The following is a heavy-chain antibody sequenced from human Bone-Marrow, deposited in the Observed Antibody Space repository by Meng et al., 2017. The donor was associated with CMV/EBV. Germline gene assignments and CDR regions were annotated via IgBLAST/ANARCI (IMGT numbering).Heavy chain of an antibody. CDR2: ISGDGVNK. J-gene: IGHJ4*02. V-gene: IGHV3-23*01. CDR3: AKPLPAAPYYFDS. CDR1: GVTFRNYA. Sequence: GESLKIPCEVAGVTFRNYAMSWVRQAPGKGLEWLSSISGDGVNKYEAASVKGRFTVSRDNSKNTLYLQMNSLRAEDTALYYCAKPLPAAPYYFDSCGQGTRATVPS. D-gene: IGHD2-2*01.